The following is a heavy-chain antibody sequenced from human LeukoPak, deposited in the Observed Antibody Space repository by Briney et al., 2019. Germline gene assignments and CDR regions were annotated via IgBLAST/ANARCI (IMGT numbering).Heavy chain of an antibody. J-gene: IGHJ4*02. CDR1: GYTFTNYG. CDR2: ISPYNDNT. D-gene: IGHD1-7*01. Sequence: PGASVKVSCKTSGYTFTNYGINWVRQAPGQGLQWMGWISPYNDNTKYPQNFQGRVTMTTDTSTGTAYMELRSLRSDDTAVYYCARDDSWNYILGFSFFDYWGQGTLVTVSS. V-gene: IGHV1-18*01. CDR3: ARDDSWNYILGFSFFDY.